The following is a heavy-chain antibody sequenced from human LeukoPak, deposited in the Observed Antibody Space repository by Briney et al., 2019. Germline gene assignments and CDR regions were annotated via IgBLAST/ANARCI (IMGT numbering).Heavy chain of an antibody. V-gene: IGHV3-53*01. CDR2: KYNNGNK. J-gene: IGHJ4*02. D-gene: IGHD4-17*01. CDR1: GLTVSSRY. CDR3: ARVGGDRVAY. Sequence: GGSRRLSCVASGLTVSSRYMSWVRQAPGKGLEWVSVKYNNGNKHYADSVKGRFTISRDNVKNMLYLQMNSLRPEDTAVYYCARVGGDRVAYWGQGTLVTVSS.